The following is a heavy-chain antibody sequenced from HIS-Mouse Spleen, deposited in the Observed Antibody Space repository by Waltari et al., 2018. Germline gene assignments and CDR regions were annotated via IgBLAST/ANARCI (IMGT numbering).Heavy chain of an antibody. J-gene: IGHJ2*01. V-gene: IGHV4-39*07. D-gene: IGHD6-13*01. CDR3: AREIPYSSSWYDWYFDL. CDR2: IYYSGST. CDR1: GGSLSSSSYY. Sequence: QLQLQESGPGLVKPSETLSLTCTVSGGSLSSSSYYWGWIHQPPGKGLEWIGSIYYSGSTYYNPSLKSRVTISVDTSKNQFSLKLSSVTAADTAVYYCAREIPYSSSWYDWYFDLWGRGTLVTVSS.